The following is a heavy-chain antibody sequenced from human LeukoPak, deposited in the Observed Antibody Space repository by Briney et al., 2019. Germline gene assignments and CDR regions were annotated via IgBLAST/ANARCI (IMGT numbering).Heavy chain of an antibody. V-gene: IGHV1-46*01. D-gene: IGHD6-19*01. CDR1: GYTFTSYY. J-gene: IGHJ3*02. CDR3: ARGSVAGDAFDI. CDR2: INPSGGST. Sequence: ASVKVSCKASGYTFTSYYMHWVRQAPGQGLEWMGIINPSGGSTSYPQKFQGRVTMTRDTSISTAYMELSRLRSDDTAVYYCARGSVAGDAFDIWGQGTMVTVSS.